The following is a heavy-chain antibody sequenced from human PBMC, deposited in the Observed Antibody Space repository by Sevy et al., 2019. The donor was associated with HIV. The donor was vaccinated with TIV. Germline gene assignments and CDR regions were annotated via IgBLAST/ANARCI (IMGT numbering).Heavy chain of an antibody. J-gene: IGHJ4*02. D-gene: IGHD2-8*01. V-gene: IGHV3-23*01. Sequence: GGSLRLSCAASGFTFGKYSMSWVRQPPGKGLEWVSTLSFGCGEINYADSVKGRLTISRNNSKSSMYLQMNNLRPEDTAVYYCAREGCTKPHDYWGQGTLVTVSS. CDR2: LSFGCGEI. CDR3: AREGCTKPHDY. CDR1: GFTFGKYS.